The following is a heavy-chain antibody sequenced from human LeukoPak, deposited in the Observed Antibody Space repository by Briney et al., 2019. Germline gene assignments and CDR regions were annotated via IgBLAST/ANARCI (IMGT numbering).Heavy chain of an antibody. V-gene: IGHV3-11*04. D-gene: IGHD3-3*01. J-gene: IGHJ6*03. CDR1: GFTFSDYY. CDR3: VRGSLASGVVVYYYYYLDV. Sequence: SGGSLRLSCAASGFTFSDYYMSWIRQAPGKGLEWFSYISGSGSVMYYADSVKGRFTISRDNAKNSLYLQMNSLRAEDTAVYYCVRGSLASGVVVYYYYYLDVWGKGTTVTVSS. CDR2: ISGSGSVM.